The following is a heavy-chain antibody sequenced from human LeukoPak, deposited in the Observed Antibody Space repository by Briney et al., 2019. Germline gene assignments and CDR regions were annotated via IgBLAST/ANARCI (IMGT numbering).Heavy chain of an antibody. Sequence: PGGSLRLSCAASGFTVSSNYMSWVRQAPGKGPEWLSTITFSGAGTYYADSVKGRFTVSRDNAKNTLWLSMDSLRAEDTAMYYCVKRPSNGDRYFDYWGQGTLVTVSS. CDR2: TFSGAGT. V-gene: IGHV3-53*01. J-gene: IGHJ4*02. D-gene: IGHD2-8*01. CDR3: VKRPSNGDRYFDY. CDR1: GFTVSSNY.